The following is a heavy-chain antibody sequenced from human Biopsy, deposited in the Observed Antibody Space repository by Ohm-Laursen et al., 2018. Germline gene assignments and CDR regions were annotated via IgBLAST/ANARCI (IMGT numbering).Heavy chain of an antibody. D-gene: IGHD6-19*01. J-gene: IGHJ4*02. CDR2: IYSGGDT. CDR1: GFTVYNNY. Sequence: SLRLSCSASGFTVYNNYMTWVRQAPGKGLEWVSLIYSGGDTRYADSVKGRFTISRDNAKNSLYLQMNSLRAEDTAVYYCARDYPSYSSVWYREPIIHCWGLGTLVTVSS. V-gene: IGHV3-66*01. CDR3: ARDYPSYSSVWYREPIIHC.